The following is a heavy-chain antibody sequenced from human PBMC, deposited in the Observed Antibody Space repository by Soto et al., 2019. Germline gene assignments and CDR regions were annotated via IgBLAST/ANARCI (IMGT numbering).Heavy chain of an antibody. J-gene: IGHJ3*02. CDR1: GFTFSSYS. V-gene: IGHV3-21*01. CDR3: ASESVYCSSTSCYTGYSRTHASDI. CDR2: ISSSSSYI. D-gene: IGHD2-2*02. Sequence: PGGSLRLSCAASGFTFSSYSMNWVRQAPGKGLEWVSSISSSSSYIYYADSVKGRFTISRDNAKNSLYLQMNSLRAEDTAVYYCASESVYCSSTSCYTGYSRTHASDIWGQGTMVTVSS.